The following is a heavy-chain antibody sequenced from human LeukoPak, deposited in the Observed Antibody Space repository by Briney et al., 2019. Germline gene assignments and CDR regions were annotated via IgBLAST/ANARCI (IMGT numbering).Heavy chain of an antibody. CDR1: GFTVSSNY. J-gene: IGHJ4*02. Sequence: GGSLRLSCAASGFTVSSNYMSWVRQAPGKGLEWVSVIYSGGSTYYADSVKGRFTISRDNSKNTLYLQMNSLRAEDTAVYYCAVRITIFPFDYWGQGTLVTVSS. CDR2: IYSGGST. D-gene: IGHD3-9*01. V-gene: IGHV3-53*01. CDR3: AVRITIFPFDY.